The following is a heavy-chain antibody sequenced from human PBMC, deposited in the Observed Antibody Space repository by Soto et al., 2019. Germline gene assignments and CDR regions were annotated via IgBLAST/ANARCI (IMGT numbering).Heavy chain of an antibody. CDR1: GYTFSDYG. V-gene: IGHV1-18*01. Sequence: QVQLVQSGADVKKPGASVKVSCKASGYTFSDYGVSWVRQAPGQGLEWMGWISSKNGNTNFAQKFRGRVTMTTDPSTSTVYMELRSLRPDDTAVYYCAREPPEPPPDYWGQGTLVTVSS. CDR3: AREPPEPPPDY. J-gene: IGHJ4*02. CDR2: ISSKNGNT.